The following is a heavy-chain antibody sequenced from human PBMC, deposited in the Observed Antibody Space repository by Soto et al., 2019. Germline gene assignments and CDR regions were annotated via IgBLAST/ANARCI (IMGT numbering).Heavy chain of an antibody. CDR2: ISGSGGST. J-gene: IGHJ4*02. V-gene: IGHV3-23*01. CDR1: GFTFSSYA. D-gene: IGHD6-6*01. Sequence: GGSLRLSCAASGFTFSSYAMSWVRQAPGKGLEWVSAISGSGGSTYYADSVKGRFTISRDNSKNTLYLQMNSLRAEDTAVYYCAKDHEYSSSGAPYYFDYWGQETLVTVSS. CDR3: AKDHEYSSSGAPYYFDY.